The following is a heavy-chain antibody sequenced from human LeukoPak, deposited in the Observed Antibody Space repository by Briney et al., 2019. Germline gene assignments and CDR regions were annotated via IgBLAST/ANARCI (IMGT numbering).Heavy chain of an antibody. Sequence: SETLSLTCAVYGGPFSGYYWSWIRQPPGKGLEWIGEINHSGSTNYNPSLKSRVTISVDTSKNQFSLKLSSVTAADTAVYFWARGGSYGYVWWGQGTPGTVS. CDR1: GGPFSGYY. CDR2: INHSGST. CDR3: ARGGSYGYVW. D-gene: IGHD3-16*01. V-gene: IGHV4-34*01. J-gene: IGHJ4*02.